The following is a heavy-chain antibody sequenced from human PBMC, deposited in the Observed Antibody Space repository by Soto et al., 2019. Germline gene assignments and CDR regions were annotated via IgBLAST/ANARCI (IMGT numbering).Heavy chain of an antibody. Sequence: QVQLQQWGAGLLKPSETLSLTCAVYGVSFSGYYWSWIRQPPGKGLEWIGEINHSGSTNYNPSLKSRVTISVDTSKNQFALKVSSVTAAEPAVYYCARGGWLPYYFDYWGQGTLVTVSS. V-gene: IGHV4-34*01. D-gene: IGHD6-19*01. CDR2: INHSGST. J-gene: IGHJ4*02. CDR3: ARGGWLPYYFDY. CDR1: GVSFSGYY.